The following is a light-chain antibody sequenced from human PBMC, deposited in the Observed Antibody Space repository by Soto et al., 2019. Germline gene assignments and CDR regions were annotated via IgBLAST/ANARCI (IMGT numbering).Light chain of an antibody. V-gene: IGKV3-20*01. Sequence: EIVLTQSPGTLCLSPGERATLSCRASQSVSSSYLAWYQQKPGQAPRLLIYGASSWATGIPDRFSGSGSGTDFTLTISRLEPEDFAVYYCQQYGSSPPTFGQGTRLEIK. CDR3: QQYGSSPPT. J-gene: IGKJ5*01. CDR2: GAS. CDR1: QSVSSSY.